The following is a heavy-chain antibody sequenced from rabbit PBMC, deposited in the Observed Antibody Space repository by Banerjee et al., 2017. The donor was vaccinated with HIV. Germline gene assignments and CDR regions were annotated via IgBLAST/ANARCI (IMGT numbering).Heavy chain of an antibody. Sequence: QQLEESGGGLVKPGASLTLTCKASGFSFSSGYYMCWVRQAPGKGLEWMGCINTGSGGRTHYTNWAKGRFNISKTSSTTVTLQMTSLTAADTATYFCARDLAGVIGWNFSLWGQGTLVTVS. D-gene: IGHD4-1*01. CDR1: GFSFSSGYY. CDR3: ARDLAGVIGWNFSL. V-gene: IGHV1S40*01. J-gene: IGHJ4*01. CDR2: INTGSGGRT.